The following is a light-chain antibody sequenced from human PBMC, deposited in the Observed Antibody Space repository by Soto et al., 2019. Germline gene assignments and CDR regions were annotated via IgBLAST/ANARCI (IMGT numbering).Light chain of an antibody. CDR2: EVS. V-gene: IGLV2-14*01. J-gene: IGLJ1*01. CDR3: SSYTSSSLYV. Sequence: QSVLTQPASVSGSLGQSITISCTGTSSDIGGYKYVSWYQQHPGKAPKLIIFEVSNRPSGVSDRFSGSNSGNTASLTISGLQAEDEADYYCSSYTSSSLYVFGTGTKVT. CDR1: SSDIGGYKY.